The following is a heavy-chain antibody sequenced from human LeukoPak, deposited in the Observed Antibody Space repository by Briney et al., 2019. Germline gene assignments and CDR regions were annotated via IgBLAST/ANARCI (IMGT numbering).Heavy chain of an antibody. D-gene: IGHD6-13*01. CDR2: INHSGST. CDR1: GGSFSGYY. CDR3: ARGRFIDSSSWYLNWFDP. J-gene: IGHJ5*02. V-gene: IGHV4-34*01. Sequence: PSETLSLTCAVYGGSFSGYYWSWIRQPPGKGLEWIGEINHSGSTNYNPSLKSRVTISVDTSRNQFSLKLSSVTAADTAVYYCARGRFIDSSSWYLNWFDPWGQGTLVTVSS.